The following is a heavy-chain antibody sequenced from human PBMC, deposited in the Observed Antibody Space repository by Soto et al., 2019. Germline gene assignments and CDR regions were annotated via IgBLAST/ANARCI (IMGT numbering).Heavy chain of an antibody. D-gene: IGHD2-15*01. CDR3: AVYSGGSCRQDGVLNWFDP. CDR2: MNPNSGNT. J-gene: IGHJ5*02. Sequence: QVQLVQSGAEVKKPGTSVKVSCKASGYTFTSYDINWVRQATGQGLEWMGWMNPNSGNTGYAQKFQGRVTMTRNTSISTAYMELSSLRSEDTAVYYCAVYSGGSCRQDGVLNWFDPWGQGTLVTVSS. V-gene: IGHV1-8*01. CDR1: GYTFTSYD.